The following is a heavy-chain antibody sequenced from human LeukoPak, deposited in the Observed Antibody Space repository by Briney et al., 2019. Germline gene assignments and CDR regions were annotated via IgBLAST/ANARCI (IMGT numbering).Heavy chain of an antibody. CDR2: ISWAGSIT. CDR3: VKDMGYDYVWGTFDF. J-gene: IGHJ4*02. CDR1: GFIFDDYA. D-gene: IGHD3-16*01. V-gene: IGHV3-43D*03. Sequence: PGGSLRLSRVASGFIFDDYAMHWVRQAPGRGLEWISLISWAGSITYYADSVKGRFTISRDNSNNSLYLQMNSLRPEDTALYYCVKDMGYDYVWGTFDFWGQGTLVTVSS.